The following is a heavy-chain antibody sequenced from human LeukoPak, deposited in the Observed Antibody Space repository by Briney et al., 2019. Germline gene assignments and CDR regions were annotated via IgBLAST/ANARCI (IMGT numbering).Heavy chain of an antibody. J-gene: IGHJ4*02. CDR2: IYHSGST. Sequence: PSETLSLTCTVSGYSISSGYYWGWIRQPPGKGLEWIGSIYHSGSTYYNPSLKSRVTISVDTSKNQFSLKLSSVTAADTAVYYCARTSRYGGNPRVDYWGQGTLVTVSS. CDR3: ARTSRYGGNPRVDY. CDR1: GYSISSGYY. D-gene: IGHD4-23*01. V-gene: IGHV4-38-2*02.